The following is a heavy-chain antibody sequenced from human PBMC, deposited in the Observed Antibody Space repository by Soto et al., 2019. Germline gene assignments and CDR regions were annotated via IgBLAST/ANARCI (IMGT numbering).Heavy chain of an antibody. V-gene: IGHV5-51*01. D-gene: IGHD3-16*01. Sequence: GESLKISCEASGYIIKNYWIGWVRQMPGQGLEWMGIIFPDDSDTRYSPSFQGHVTISVDKSISTAYVQWSSLKASDSAIYYCFRGGVTSRTFDYWGQGTLVTVSS. J-gene: IGHJ4*02. CDR1: GYIIKNYW. CDR3: FRGGVTSRTFDY. CDR2: IFPDDSDT.